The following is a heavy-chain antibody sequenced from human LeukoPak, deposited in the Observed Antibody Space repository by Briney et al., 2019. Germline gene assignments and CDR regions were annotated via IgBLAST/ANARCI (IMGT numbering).Heavy chain of an antibody. CDR3: ARALRGYYYGMDV. CDR1: GGSFSGYY. CDR2: INHSGST. D-gene: IGHD3-10*01. V-gene: IGHV4-34*01. J-gene: IGHJ6*02. Sequence: SETLSLTCAVSGGSFSGYYWSWIRQPPGKGLELIGEINHSGSTNYNPSLKSRVTISVDTSKNQFSLKLSSVTAADTAVYYCARALRGYYYGMDVWGQGTTVTVSS.